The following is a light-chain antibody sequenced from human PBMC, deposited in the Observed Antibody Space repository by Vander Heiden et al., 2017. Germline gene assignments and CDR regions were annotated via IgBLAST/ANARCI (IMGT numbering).Light chain of an antibody. Sequence: DLVLTPSPDSPAVPLRERAPINCKSSRAVLSSSKNNNYLAGYQQKPGQPPNLLIYWASTRESGVPDRFNGSGSGTDFTLTISSLQAEDVAVYYCQQYSSPPWTFGQGTKVEIK. V-gene: IGKV4-1*01. CDR3: QQYSSPPWT. CDR2: WAS. CDR1: RAVLSSSKNNNY. J-gene: IGKJ1*01.